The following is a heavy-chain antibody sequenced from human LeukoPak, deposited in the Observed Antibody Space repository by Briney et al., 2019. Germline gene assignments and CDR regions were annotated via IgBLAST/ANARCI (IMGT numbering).Heavy chain of an antibody. CDR3: AKVWDDYGDYTAGVGAFDI. D-gene: IGHD4-17*01. J-gene: IGHJ3*02. V-gene: IGHV3-30*18. Sequence: PGGSLRLSCAASGFTFSSYGMHGVRQAPGKGVEGGAVISYDGSNKYYADSVKGRFTISRDNSKNTLYLQMNSLRAEDTAVYYCAKVWDDYGDYTAGVGAFDIWGQGTMVTVSS. CDR2: ISYDGSNK. CDR1: GFTFSSYG.